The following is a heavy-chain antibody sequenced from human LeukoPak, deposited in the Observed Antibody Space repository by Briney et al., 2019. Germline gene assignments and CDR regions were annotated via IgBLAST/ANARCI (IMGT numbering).Heavy chain of an antibody. CDR2: MNPNSGNT. J-gene: IGHJ6*03. Sequence: ASVKVSCKASGYTFTSYDINWVRQATGQGLEWMGWMNPNSGNTGYAQKFQGRVTITRNTSISTAYTELSSLRSEDTAVYYCARGSSTDAYYYYYMTSGAKGPRSPSP. V-gene: IGHV1-8*03. CDR3: ARGSSTDAYYYYYMTS. CDR1: GYTFTSYD. D-gene: IGHD5/OR15-5a*01.